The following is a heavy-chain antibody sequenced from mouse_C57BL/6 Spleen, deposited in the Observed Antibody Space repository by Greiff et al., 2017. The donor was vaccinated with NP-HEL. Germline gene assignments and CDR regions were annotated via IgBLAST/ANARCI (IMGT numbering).Heavy chain of an antibody. Sequence: EVQLQQSGPELVKPGASVKITCKASGYSFTDYNMNWVKQSNGKSLEWIGVINPNYGTNSYNQKFKGKATLTVDQSSSTAYMQLNSLTSEDSAVYYCASSLDYCSSYGYAMDYWGQGTSVTVSS. CDR2: INPNYGTN. CDR3: ASSLDYCSSYGYAMDY. V-gene: IGHV1-39*01. J-gene: IGHJ4*01. D-gene: IGHD1-1*01. CDR1: GYSFTDYN.